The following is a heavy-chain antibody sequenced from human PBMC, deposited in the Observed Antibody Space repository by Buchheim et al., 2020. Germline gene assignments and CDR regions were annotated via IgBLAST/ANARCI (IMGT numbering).Heavy chain of an antibody. CDR1: GFTFSSYA. CDR3: TSGITGTTSGDY. Sequence: EVQLLESGGGLVQPGGSLRLSCAASGFTFSSYAMSWVRQAPGKGLEWVGRIKSKTDGGTTDYAAPVKGRFTISRDDSKNTLYLQMNSLKTEDTAVYYCTSGITGTTSGDYWGQGTL. D-gene: IGHD1-20*01. V-gene: IGHV3-15*01. CDR2: IKSKTDGGTT. J-gene: IGHJ4*02.